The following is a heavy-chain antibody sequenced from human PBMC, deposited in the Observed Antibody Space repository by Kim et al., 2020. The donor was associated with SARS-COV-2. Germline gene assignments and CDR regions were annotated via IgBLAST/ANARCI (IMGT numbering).Heavy chain of an antibody. Sequence: SETLSLTCTVSGGSISGSNYYWGWIRQPPGKGLEWIGSIYYSGSTYYKPALKSRVTISVDTSKNQFSLKLTSVTAADTAIYYCSRHYLGSAWHTCGQGTLVTVSS. CDR1: GGSISGSNYY. V-gene: IGHV4-39*01. D-gene: IGHD1-1*01. J-gene: IGHJ5*02. CDR3: SRHYLGSAWHT. CDR2: IYYSGST.